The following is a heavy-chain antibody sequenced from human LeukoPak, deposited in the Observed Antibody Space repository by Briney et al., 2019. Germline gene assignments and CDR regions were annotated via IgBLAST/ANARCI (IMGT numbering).Heavy chain of an antibody. V-gene: IGHV1-2*02. CDR3: ARVAIGGAGTVIVYFNY. J-gene: IGHJ4*02. CDR1: GYTFTGYY. CDR2: INPNSGGT. Sequence: GASVKVSCKASGYTFTGYYMHWVRQAPGQGLEWMGWINPNSGGTNYAQKLQGRVTMTRDTSTSTAYMEVSRLRSYATAVYSCARVAIGGAGTVIVYFNYGGQGTLVTFSS. D-gene: IGHD6-19*01.